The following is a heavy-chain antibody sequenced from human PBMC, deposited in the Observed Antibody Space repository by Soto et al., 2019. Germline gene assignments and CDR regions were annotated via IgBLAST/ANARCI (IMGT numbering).Heavy chain of an antibody. CDR1: GATFSSYA. V-gene: IGHV1-69*06. CDR2: IIPFFGTP. Sequence: QVLLVQSGAEVKKPGSSVKVSCKLSGATFSSYAMSWVRQAPGQGLEWIGGIIPFFGTPNYAQKFQGRVTITADTSTATYDMETSSLRYDDPAVYYCARDKGAYSSHHVYWGQGTLVTVSS. CDR3: ARDKGAYSSHHVY. D-gene: IGHD3-16*01. J-gene: IGHJ4*02.